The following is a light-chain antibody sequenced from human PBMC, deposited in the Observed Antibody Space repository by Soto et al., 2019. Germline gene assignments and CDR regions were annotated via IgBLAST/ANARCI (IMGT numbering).Light chain of an antibody. Sequence: QSVLTQPASVSGSPGQSITISCTGTSSDVGGYDYVSWYQQHPGKVPKLMIYEVTNRPSGVSNRFSGSKSGNTAPLTISGLQAEDEADYYCSSYTSTSTLVVFGGGTQLTVL. V-gene: IGLV2-14*01. CDR3: SSYTSTSTLVV. J-gene: IGLJ2*01. CDR1: SSDVGGYDY. CDR2: EVT.